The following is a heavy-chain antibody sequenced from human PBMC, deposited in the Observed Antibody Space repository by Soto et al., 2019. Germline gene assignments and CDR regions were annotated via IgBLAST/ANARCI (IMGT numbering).Heavy chain of an antibody. CDR3: ARTSERTTSYDFDD. V-gene: IGHV3-7*03. Sequence: QPGGPLRLSCTAPGLTFSGDWMIGVRQAPGKGLEGVANIKQGGTETYYIHSVKGRFTISRDNAKNSRYLQVTSLRAEYTAVHYCARTSERTTSYDFDDWGQGTMVTVSS. CDR2: IKQGGTET. D-gene: IGHD1-7*01. CDR1: GLTFSGDW. J-gene: IGHJ4*01.